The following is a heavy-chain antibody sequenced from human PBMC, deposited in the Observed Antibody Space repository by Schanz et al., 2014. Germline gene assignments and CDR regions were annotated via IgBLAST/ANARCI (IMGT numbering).Heavy chain of an antibody. V-gene: IGHV3-33*01. CDR2: IWYDENNK. Sequence: QVQLVESGGGVVQFGRSLRLSCVASGFTFSSYGMHWVRQAPGKGLERVAVIWYDENNKYYADSVKGRFTMSRDNSKNTLYLQKNSLRAEDTAVYYCARANYRRKINFDYWGRGTLVTVSS. CDR1: GFTFSSYG. D-gene: IGHD3-10*01. CDR3: ARANYRRKINFDY. J-gene: IGHJ4*02.